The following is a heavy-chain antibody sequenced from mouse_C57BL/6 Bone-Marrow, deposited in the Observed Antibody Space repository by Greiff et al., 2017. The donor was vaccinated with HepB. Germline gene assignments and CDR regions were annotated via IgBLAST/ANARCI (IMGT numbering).Heavy chain of an antibody. Sequence: QVQLQQPGAELVKPGASVKLSCKASGYTFTSYWMHWVKQRPGQGLEWIGMIHPNSGSTNYNEKFKSKATLTVDKSSSTAYMQLSSLTSEDSAVYYCAREDYYGSSYVWFAYWGPGTLVTVSA. CDR2: IHPNSGST. CDR3: AREDYYGSSYVWFAY. J-gene: IGHJ3*01. D-gene: IGHD1-1*01. CDR1: GYTFTSYW. V-gene: IGHV1-64*01.